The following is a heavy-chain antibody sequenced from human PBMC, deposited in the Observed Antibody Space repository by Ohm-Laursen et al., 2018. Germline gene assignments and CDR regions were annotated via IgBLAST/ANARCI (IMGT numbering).Heavy chain of an antibody. CDR3: ARDLGAVAGSVELDY. V-gene: IGHV3-23*01. D-gene: IGHD6-19*01. Sequence: SLRLSCSASGFLLTSNAMTWVRQAPGKGLEWVSGISGGRGSSTYYADSVKGRFTISRDESKNTLYLQMNSLRAEDTSIYYCARDLGAVAGSVELDYWGRGTLVTVSS. J-gene: IGHJ4*02. CDR2: ISGGRGSST. CDR1: GFLLTSNA.